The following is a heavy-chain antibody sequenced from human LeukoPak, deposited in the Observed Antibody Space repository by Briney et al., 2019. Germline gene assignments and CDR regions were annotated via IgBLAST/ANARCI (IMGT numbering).Heavy chain of an antibody. V-gene: IGHV4-59*01. J-gene: IGHJ5*02. CDR3: ARARRGSYSWFDP. CDR2: IYYSGST. CDR1: GGSISSYY. D-gene: IGHD1-26*01. Sequence: PSETLSLTCTVSGGSISSYYWSWIRQPPGKGLEWIGYIYYSGSTNYNPSLKSRVTISVDTSKNQFSLKLSSVTAADTAVYYCARARRGSYSWFDPWGQGTLVTVSS.